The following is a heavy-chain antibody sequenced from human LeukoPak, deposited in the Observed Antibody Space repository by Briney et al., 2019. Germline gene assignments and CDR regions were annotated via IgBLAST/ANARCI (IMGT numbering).Heavy chain of an antibody. V-gene: IGHV4-34*01. Sequence: KPSETLSLTCAVYGGSFSGYYWSWIRQPPGKELEWIGEINHSGSTNYNPSLKSRVTISVDTSKNQFSLKLSSVTAADTAVYYCARGPPLYYDYVWGSYRWYYFDYWGQGTLVTVSS. CDR2: INHSGST. CDR1: GGSFSGYY. D-gene: IGHD3-16*02. J-gene: IGHJ4*02. CDR3: ARGPPLYYDYVWGSYRWYYFDY.